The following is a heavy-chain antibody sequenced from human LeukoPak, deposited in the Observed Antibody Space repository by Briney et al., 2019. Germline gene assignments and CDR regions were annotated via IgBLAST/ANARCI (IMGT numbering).Heavy chain of an antibody. CDR1: GFTFSSYS. J-gene: IGHJ4*02. CDR2: ISTSSSYI. D-gene: IGHD3-22*01. V-gene: IGHV3-21*04. Sequence: GGSLRLSCAASGFTFSSYSMNWVRQAPGKGLEWVSSISTSSSYIYYADSVKGRFTISRDNAKNSLYLQMNSLRAEDTAVYYCAKDVRANRGSGYFLFDYWGQGTLVTVSS. CDR3: AKDVRANRGSGYFLFDY.